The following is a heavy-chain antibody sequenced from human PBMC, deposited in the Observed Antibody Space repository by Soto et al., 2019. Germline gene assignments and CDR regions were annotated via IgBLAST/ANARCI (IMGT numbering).Heavy chain of an antibody. J-gene: IGHJ4*02. V-gene: IGHV1-69*01. Sequence: QVQLVQSGPVVRKPGSSVKVSCKASGGTFNSYVINWVRQAPGQGLEWMGGIIPIFGTPNYAQKFQGRVTITADESTSTAYMELSSLRSDDTAFYFCASYGDFDYWGQGTRVTVSS. D-gene: IGHD4-17*01. CDR2: IIPIFGTP. CDR3: ASYGDFDY. CDR1: GGTFNSYV.